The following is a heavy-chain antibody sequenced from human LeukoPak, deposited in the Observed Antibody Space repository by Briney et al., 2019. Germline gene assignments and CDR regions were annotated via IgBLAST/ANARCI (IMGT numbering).Heavy chain of an antibody. CDR2: IIPIFGTA. CDR1: GGTFSSYA. CDR3: ATRYCTNGVCGAFDI. J-gene: IGHJ3*02. Sequence: SVKVSCKASGGTFSSYAISWVRQAPGQGLEWMGGIIPIFGTANYAQKFQGRVTITADKSTSTAYMELSSLRSEDTAVYYCATRYCTNGVCGAFDIWGQGTMDTVSS. D-gene: IGHD2-8*01. V-gene: IGHV1-69*06.